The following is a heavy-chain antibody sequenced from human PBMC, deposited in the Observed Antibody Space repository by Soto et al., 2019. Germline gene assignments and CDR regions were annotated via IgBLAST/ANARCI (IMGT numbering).Heavy chain of an antibody. V-gene: IGHV3-30*18. D-gene: IGHD3-10*01. Sequence: GGSLRLSCAASGFTFSSYGMHWVRQAPGKGLEWVAVISYDGSNKYYADSVKGRFTISRDNSKNTLYLQMNSLRAEDTAVYYCAKQYYGSGSYYKGATPLVSLPPGLVWGQGTTVTVSS. CDR2: ISYDGSNK. CDR3: AKQYYGSGSYYKGATPLVSLPPGLV. J-gene: IGHJ6*02. CDR1: GFTFSSYG.